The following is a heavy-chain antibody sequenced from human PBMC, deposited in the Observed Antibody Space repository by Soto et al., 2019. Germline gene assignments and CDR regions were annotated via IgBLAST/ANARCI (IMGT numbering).Heavy chain of an antibody. J-gene: IGHJ4*02. D-gene: IGHD3-10*01. CDR1: GYTFTHYF. CDR3: ARVPGHKNSRGDF. CDR2: INPKSGDT. Sequence: QVRLVQSGPDVRRPGASVTVSCKASGYTFTHYFIHWVRRAPGQGLEWMGYINPKSGDTHYSQTFRGRVSMTVDTSTDTASVGLSSLKSDDTAVYFCARVPGHKNSRGDFWGQGTPITVSS. V-gene: IGHV1-2*02.